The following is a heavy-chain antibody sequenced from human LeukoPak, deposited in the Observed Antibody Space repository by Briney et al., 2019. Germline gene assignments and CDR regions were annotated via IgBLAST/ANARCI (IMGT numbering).Heavy chain of an antibody. Sequence: SETLSLTCTVSGGSISSYYWSWIRQPPGKGLEWIGYIYYSGSTNYNPSLKSRVTISVDTSKNQFSLKLSSVTAADTAVYYCATTINYYDSSGHYYNWFDPWGQGTLVAVSS. D-gene: IGHD3-22*01. J-gene: IGHJ5*02. V-gene: IGHV4-59*01. CDR2: IYYSGST. CDR1: GGSISSYY. CDR3: ATTINYYDSSGHYYNWFDP.